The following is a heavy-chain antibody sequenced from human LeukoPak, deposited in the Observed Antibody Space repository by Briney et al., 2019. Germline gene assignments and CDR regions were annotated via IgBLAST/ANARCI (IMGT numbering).Heavy chain of an antibody. CDR2: MSPNGGST. CDR3: AKAGGYCSSTSCYLFD. CDR1: GFTFSSYA. V-gene: IGHV3-23*01. J-gene: IGHJ4*02. D-gene: IGHD2-2*01. Sequence: GGSLRLSCAASGFTFSSYAMSWVRQAPGKGLEWVSSMSPNGGSTYYGDSVKGRFTISRDNSKNTLYLQMNSLRAEDTAVYYCAKAGGYCSSTSCYLFDWGQGTLVTVSS.